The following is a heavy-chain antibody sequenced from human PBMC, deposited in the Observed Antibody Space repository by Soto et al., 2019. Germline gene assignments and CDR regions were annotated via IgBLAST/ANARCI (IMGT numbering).Heavy chain of an antibody. D-gene: IGHD2-2*01. J-gene: IGHJ3*02. CDR1: GFTFSSYG. CDR3: ARDRDAGVFDI. V-gene: IGHV3-33*01. Sequence: GGSLRLSCAASGFTFSSYGMHWVRQAPGKGLEWVAVIWYDGSNKYYADSVKGRFTISRDNSKNTLYLQMNSLRAEDTAVYYCARDRDAGVFDIWGQGTMVTVSS. CDR2: IWYDGSNK.